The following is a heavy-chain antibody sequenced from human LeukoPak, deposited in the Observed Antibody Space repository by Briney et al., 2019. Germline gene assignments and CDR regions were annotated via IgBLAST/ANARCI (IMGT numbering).Heavy chain of an antibody. CDR2: ISDSGGST. V-gene: IGHV3-23*01. D-gene: IGHD3-3*01. CDR3: AKGPPYYDFWSGYSDY. Sequence: PGGSLRLSCAASGFTFSSYAMSWVRQAPGKGLEWVSAISDSGGSTYYADSVKGRFTISRDNSKNTLYLQMNSLRAEDTAVYYCAKGPPYYDFWSGYSDYWGQGTLVTVSS. CDR1: GFTFSSYA. J-gene: IGHJ4*02.